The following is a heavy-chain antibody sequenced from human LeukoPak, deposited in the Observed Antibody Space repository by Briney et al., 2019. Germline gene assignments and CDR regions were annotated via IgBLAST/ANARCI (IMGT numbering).Heavy chain of an antibody. CDR3: ARDHNGPYTFDY. Sequence: GGSLRLSCAASGFTFSGYSMNWVRQASGKGLEWVSSVSSGSTYINYADSVKGRFTISRENAKNSLSLQMNSLKVEDTAVYYCARDHNGPYTFDYWGQGTLVTVSS. CDR2: VSSGSTYI. V-gene: IGHV3-21*01. D-gene: IGHD2-2*02. J-gene: IGHJ4*02. CDR1: GFTFSGYS.